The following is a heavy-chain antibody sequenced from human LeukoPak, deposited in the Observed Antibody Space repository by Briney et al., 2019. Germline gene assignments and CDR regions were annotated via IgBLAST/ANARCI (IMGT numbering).Heavy chain of an antibody. CDR1: GFTFSNAW. Sequence: PGGSLRLSCAASGFTFSNAWMSWVRQAPGKGLEWVGRIKSKTDGGTTDYAAPVKGRFTISRDDSKNTLYLQMNSLKTEDTAVYYCTTDFTREGAFDIWGQGTMVTVSS. D-gene: IGHD2-15*01. CDR2: IKSKTDGGTT. J-gene: IGHJ3*02. CDR3: TTDFTREGAFDI. V-gene: IGHV3-15*01.